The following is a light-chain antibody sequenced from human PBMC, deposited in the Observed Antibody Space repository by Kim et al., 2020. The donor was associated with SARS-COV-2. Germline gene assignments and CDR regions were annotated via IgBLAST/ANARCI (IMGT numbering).Light chain of an antibody. CDR2: DAS. J-gene: IGKJ4*01. CDR3: QQGDNWTT. CDR1: QSVSNY. Sequence: EIVLTQSPVTLSLSPGERATLSCRASQSVSNYLAWYQQKPGQAPRLLIFDASNRATGIPARFSGSGSGTDFTLTISSLEAEDFAVYYCQQGDNWTTFGGGTKVDIK. V-gene: IGKV3-11*01.